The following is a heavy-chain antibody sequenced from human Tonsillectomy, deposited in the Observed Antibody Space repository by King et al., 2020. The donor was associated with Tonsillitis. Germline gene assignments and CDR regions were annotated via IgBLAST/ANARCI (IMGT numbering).Heavy chain of an antibody. Sequence: VQLVESGGGLVQPGGSLRLSCAASGFTFSSYAMSWVRQAPGKGLEWVSAIIGSAGTNYADSVKGRFTISRDNSKNTLYLQMNSLRAEDTAVYYCAKGGSTSAYDYYYYYYGMDVWGQGTTVTVSS. CDR1: GFTFSSYA. CDR3: AKGGSTSAYDYYYYYYGMDV. D-gene: IGHD2-2*01. V-gene: IGHV3-23*04. CDR2: IIGSAGT. J-gene: IGHJ6*02.